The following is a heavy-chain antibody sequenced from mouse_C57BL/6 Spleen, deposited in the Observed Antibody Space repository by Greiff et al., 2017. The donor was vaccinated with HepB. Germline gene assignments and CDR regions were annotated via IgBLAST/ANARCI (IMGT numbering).Heavy chain of an antibody. D-gene: IGHD1-1*01. CDR2: IDPSDSYT. CDR1: GYTFTSYW. J-gene: IGHJ2*01. V-gene: IGHV1-50*01. CDR3: AGITTETHGTGFDY. Sequence: QVQLQQPGAELVKPGASVKLSCKASGYTFTSYWMQWVKQRPGQGLEWIGEIDPSDSYTNYNQKFKGKATLTVDTSSSTAYMQLSSLTSEDSAVYYCAGITTETHGTGFDYWGQGTTLTVSS.